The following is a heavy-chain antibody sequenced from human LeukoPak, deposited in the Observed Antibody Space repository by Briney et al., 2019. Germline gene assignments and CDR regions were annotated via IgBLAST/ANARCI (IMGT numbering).Heavy chain of an antibody. CDR2: IYHSGST. V-gene: IGHV4-59*12. D-gene: IGHD3-10*01. Sequence: SETLSLTCTVSGGSISSYYWSWIRQPPGKGLEWIGYIYHSGSTNYNPSLKSRVTISVDTSKNQFSLKLSSVTAADTAVYYCARVLVRGVITYFDYWGQGTLVTVFS. J-gene: IGHJ4*02. CDR3: ARVLVRGVITYFDY. CDR1: GGSISSYY.